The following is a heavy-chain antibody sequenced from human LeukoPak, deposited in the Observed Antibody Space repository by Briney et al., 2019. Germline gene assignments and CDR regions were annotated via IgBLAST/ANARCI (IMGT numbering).Heavy chain of an antibody. CDR3: ARDRGSGSYGFYYYYYYMDV. CDR1: GGSFSGYY. CDR2: IYTSGST. Sequence: PSETLSLTCAVYGGSFSGYYWSWIRQPAGKGLEWIGRIYTSGSTNYNPSLKSRVTISVDTSKNQFSLKLSSVTAADTAVYYCARDRGSGSYGFYYYYYYMDVWGKGTTVTISS. D-gene: IGHD1-26*01. J-gene: IGHJ6*03. V-gene: IGHV4-4*07.